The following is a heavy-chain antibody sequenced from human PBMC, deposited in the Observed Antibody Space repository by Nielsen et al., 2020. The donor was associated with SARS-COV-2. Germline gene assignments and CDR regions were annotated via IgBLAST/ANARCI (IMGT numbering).Heavy chain of an antibody. V-gene: IGHV3-30*18. Sequence: GESLKISCAASGFTFSSYGMHWVRQAPGKGLEWVAVISYDGSNKYYADSVKGRFTISREHSKNTLYLQMNSLRAEDTAVYYCAKDRGNYEDYWGQGTLVTFSS. J-gene: IGHJ4*02. D-gene: IGHD1-7*01. CDR3: AKDRGNYEDY. CDR2: ISYDGSNK. CDR1: GFTFSSYG.